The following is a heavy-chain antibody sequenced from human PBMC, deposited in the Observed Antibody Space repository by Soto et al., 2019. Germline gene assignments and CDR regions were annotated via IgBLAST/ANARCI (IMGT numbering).Heavy chain of an antibody. CDR2: ISSSSSYI. CDR3: ARVWYGSGSPIDY. CDR1: GFPFSSYS. J-gene: IGHJ4*02. D-gene: IGHD3-10*01. V-gene: IGHV3-21*01. Sequence: LRLSCAASGFPFSSYSMNWVRQAPGKGLEWVSSISSSSSYIYYADSVKGRFTISSDNAKNSLYLQMNSLRAEDTAVYYCARVWYGSGSPIDYWGQGTLVTVSS.